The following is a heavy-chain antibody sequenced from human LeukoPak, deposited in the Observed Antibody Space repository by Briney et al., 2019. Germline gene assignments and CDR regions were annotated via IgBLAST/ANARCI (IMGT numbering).Heavy chain of an antibody. D-gene: IGHD6-13*01. J-gene: IGHJ3*02. CDR3: ARYAGIAAAGNAFDI. CDR1: GYTFTSYG. V-gene: IGHV1-18*01. Sequence: ASVKVSCKASGYTFTSYGISWVRQARGQGREWMGWISAYSGNTNYAQKLQGRVTMTTDTSTSTAYMELRSLRSDDTAVYYCARYAGIAAAGNAFDIWGQGTMVTVSS. CDR2: ISAYSGNT.